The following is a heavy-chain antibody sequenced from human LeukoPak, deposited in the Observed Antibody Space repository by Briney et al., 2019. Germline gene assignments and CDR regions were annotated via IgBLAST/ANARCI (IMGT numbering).Heavy chain of an antibody. CDR2: IYYSGST. D-gene: IGHD6-19*01. CDR1: GGSISSSSY. J-gene: IGHJ4*02. Sequence: SETLSLTCTVSGGSISSSSYWGWIRQPPGKGLEWIGSIYYSGSTYYNPSLKSRVTISVDTSKSQFSLKLSSVTAADTAVYYCARPTSDWYSPFDYWGQGTLVTVSS. CDR3: ARPTSDWYSPFDY. V-gene: IGHV4-39*07.